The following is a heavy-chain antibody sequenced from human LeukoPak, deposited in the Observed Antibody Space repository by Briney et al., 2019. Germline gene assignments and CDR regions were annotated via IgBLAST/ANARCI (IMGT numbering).Heavy chain of an antibody. CDR3: AKDTDSSSSDAFDI. CDR1: GFTFSNYW. D-gene: IGHD6-13*01. CDR2: IYNDGSST. Sequence: GGSLRLSCAASGFTFSNYWMHWVRQAPGKGLVWVSRIYNDGSSTSYADSVKGRFTISRDNAKSTLYLQMNSLRAEDMALYYCAKDTDSSSSDAFDIWGQGTMVTVSS. V-gene: IGHV3-74*01. J-gene: IGHJ3*02.